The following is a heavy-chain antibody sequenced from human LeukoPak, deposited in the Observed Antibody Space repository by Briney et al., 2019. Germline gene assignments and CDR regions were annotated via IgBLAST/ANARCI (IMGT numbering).Heavy chain of an antibody. Sequence: GGSLRLSCAASGGTFSSYAISWVRQAPGQGLEWMGGIIPIFGTANYAQKFQGRVTITADESTSTAYMELSSLRSEDTAVYYCASPHAKMDRGSYFRFDYWGQGTLVTVSS. D-gene: IGHD1-26*01. CDR2: IIPIFGTA. CDR1: GGTFSSYA. J-gene: IGHJ4*02. CDR3: ASPHAKMDRGSYFRFDY. V-gene: IGHV1-69*01.